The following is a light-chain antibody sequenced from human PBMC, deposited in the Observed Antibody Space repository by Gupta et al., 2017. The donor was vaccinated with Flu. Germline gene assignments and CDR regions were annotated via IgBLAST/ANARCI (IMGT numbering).Light chain of an antibody. CDR2: LGS. CDR3: RQSLQTPRI. J-gene: IGKJ3*01. Sequence: DIVMTQSPLSLPVTPGEPASISCRSSQSLLHSNGYNYLDWYLQKPGQSPQLLIYLGSNRASGVPDRFSGSGSGTDFTLKISRVEAEDVWVYYCRQSLQTPRIFGHGTKVDIK. CDR1: QSLLHSNGYNY. V-gene: IGKV2-28*01.